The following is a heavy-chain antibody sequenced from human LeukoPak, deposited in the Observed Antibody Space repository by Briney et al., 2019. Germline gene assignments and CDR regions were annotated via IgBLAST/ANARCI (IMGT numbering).Heavy chain of an antibody. V-gene: IGHV4-34*01. J-gene: IGHJ4*02. Sequence: PSETLSLTCAVYGGSFSGYYRSWIRQPPGKGLEWIGEINHSGSTNYNPSLKSRVTISVDTSKNQFSLKLSSVTAADTAVYYCARGGKEGLVIWGQGTLVTVSS. CDR2: INHSGST. CDR1: GGSFSGYY. D-gene: IGHD3-3*01. CDR3: ARGGKEGLVI.